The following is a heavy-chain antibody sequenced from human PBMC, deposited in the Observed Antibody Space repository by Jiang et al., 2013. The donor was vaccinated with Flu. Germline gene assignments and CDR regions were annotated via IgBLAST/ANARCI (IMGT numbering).Heavy chain of an antibody. CDR1: GSSISSDYY. D-gene: IGHD3-9*01. V-gene: IGHV4-38-2*02. Sequence: GSGLVKPSETLSLTCTVSGSSISSDYYWGWIRQPPGKGLEWIGNMYHSETTYYNPSLKSRVTIAKDTSSLRLNSVTAADTAIYYCATFSSDWFVDFWGQGTLVAVSS. CDR3: ATFSSDWFVDF. CDR2: MYHSETT. J-gene: IGHJ4*02.